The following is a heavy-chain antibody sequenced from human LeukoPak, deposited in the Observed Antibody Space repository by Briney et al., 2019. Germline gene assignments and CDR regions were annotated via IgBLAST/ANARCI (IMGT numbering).Heavy chain of an antibody. CDR1: GGSFNNYY. J-gene: IGHJ6*03. Sequence: PSETLSLTCAVFGGSFNNYYWSWIRQPPGKGLKWIGEINHSGSTNYNPSLKSRVTMSVDTSKNQFSLKLSSVTAADTAVYYCARRVGRWFGERAYYYNYMDVWGKGTTVTISS. CDR2: INHSGST. CDR3: ARRVGRWFGERAYYYNYMDV. V-gene: IGHV4-34*01. D-gene: IGHD3-10*01.